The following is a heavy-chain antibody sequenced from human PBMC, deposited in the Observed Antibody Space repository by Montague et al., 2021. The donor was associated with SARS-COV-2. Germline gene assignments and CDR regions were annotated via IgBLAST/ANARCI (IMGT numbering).Heavy chain of an antibody. CDR3: AKDATPSTLWFGELVGSYFDS. CDR2: ISWNSGSI. J-gene: IGHJ4*02. V-gene: IGHV3-9*01. D-gene: IGHD3-10*01. CDR1: GFIFGDYA. Sequence: SLRLSLSGSGFIFGDYAMHWVRQVPGKGLEWVSAISWNSGSIDYADSVKGRFTISRDNAKNSLYLQMNSLRAEDTALYYCAKDATPSTLWFGELVGSYFDSCGQGILVTVSS.